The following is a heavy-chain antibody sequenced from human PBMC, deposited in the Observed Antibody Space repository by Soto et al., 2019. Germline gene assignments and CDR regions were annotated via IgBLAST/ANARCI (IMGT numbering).Heavy chain of an antibody. Sequence: ASVKVSCKASVYTFTIYDINWVRQATGQGLEWMGWMNPNSGNTGYAQKFQGRVTMTRNTSISTAYMELSSLRSEDTAVYYCARGAPTTVVNPTAYWGQGTLVTVSS. CDR1: VYTFTIYD. CDR3: ARGAPTTVVNPTAY. V-gene: IGHV1-8*01. D-gene: IGHD4-17*01. J-gene: IGHJ4*02. CDR2: MNPNSGNT.